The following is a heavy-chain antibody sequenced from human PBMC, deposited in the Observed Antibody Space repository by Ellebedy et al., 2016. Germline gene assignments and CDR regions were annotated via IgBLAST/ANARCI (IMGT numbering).Heavy chain of an antibody. V-gene: IGHV4-59*08. CDR2: IYYSGST. D-gene: IGHD3-10*01. Sequence: SETLSLXXTVSGGSISSYYWSWIRQPPGKGLEWIGYIYYSGSTNYNPSLKSRVTISVDTSKNQFSLKLSSVTAADTAVYYCARHEGEDGSGSYYPFYYYYGMDVWGQGTTVTVSS. J-gene: IGHJ6*02. CDR3: ARHEGEDGSGSYYPFYYYYGMDV. CDR1: GGSISSYY.